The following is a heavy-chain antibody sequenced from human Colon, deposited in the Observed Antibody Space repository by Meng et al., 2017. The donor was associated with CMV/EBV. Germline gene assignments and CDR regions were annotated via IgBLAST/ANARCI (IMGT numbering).Heavy chain of an antibody. CDR2: VYYSGST. V-gene: IGHV4-61*01. J-gene: IGHJ4*02. CDR3: TRGNTALWDNDH. Sequence: GSLRLSCSVSGASVNSNNNYWSWIRQPPGKGLEFIGYVYYSGSTNYNPFFKGRVTISIDTPKNQFSLKLASVTAADTAIYYCTRGNTALWDNDHWGQGTLVTVSS. D-gene: IGHD3-16*01. CDR1: GASVNSNNNY.